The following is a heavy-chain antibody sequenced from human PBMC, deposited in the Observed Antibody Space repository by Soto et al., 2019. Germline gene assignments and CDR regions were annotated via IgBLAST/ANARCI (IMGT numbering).Heavy chain of an antibody. CDR1: GGSISSGDYY. CDR3: ARYSPGIVGATLAYFDY. D-gene: IGHD1-26*01. CDR2: IYYSGSP. J-gene: IGHJ4*02. V-gene: IGHV4-30-4*01. Sequence: QVQLQESGPGLVKPSQTLSLTCTVSGGSISSGDYYWSWIRQPPGKGLEWIGYIYYSGSPYYNPSLKSRVTISVDTSKNQFSLKLSSVTAADTAVYYCARYSPGIVGATLAYFDYWGQGTLVTVSS.